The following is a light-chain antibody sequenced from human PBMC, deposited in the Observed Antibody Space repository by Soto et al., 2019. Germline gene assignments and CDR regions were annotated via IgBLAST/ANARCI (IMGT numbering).Light chain of an antibody. CDR3: LHRSSWPRT. Sequence: EIVLTQSPATMSLATGERATLSCRASQSVSNYLAWYQQKPGQAPRLLIYDASNRATAIPDRFSGSGSGTAFTLTISSLEPEDFAVYYCLHRSSWPRTFGKGTRLEIK. CDR2: DAS. CDR1: QSVSNY. V-gene: IGKV3-11*01. J-gene: IGKJ2*01.